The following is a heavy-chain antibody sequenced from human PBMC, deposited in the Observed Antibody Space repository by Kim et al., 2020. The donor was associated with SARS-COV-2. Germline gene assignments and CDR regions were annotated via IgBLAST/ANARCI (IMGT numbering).Heavy chain of an antibody. Sequence: SETLSLTCTVSGDSISSSSYYWGWIRQPPGKGLEWIGSIYYSGSTYYNPSLKSRVSISVDTSKNQFSLKLSSVTAADTAVYYCARHWVGKRYDYVWGSYRPIFDYWGQGTLVTVSS. V-gene: IGHV4-39*01. D-gene: IGHD3-16*02. J-gene: IGHJ4*02. CDR3: ARHWVGKRYDYVWGSYRPIFDY. CDR2: IYYSGST. CDR1: GDSISSSSYY.